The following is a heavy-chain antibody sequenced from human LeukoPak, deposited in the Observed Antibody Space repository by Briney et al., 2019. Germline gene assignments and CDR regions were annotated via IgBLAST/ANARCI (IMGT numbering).Heavy chain of an antibody. V-gene: IGHV4-4*02. Sequence: PSETLSLTCAVSGGSISSSFWWSWLRQPPGKGLKWIGETFHSGSTNSNPSLKSRVTISVDKSKNQFSLKLSSVTAADTAVYYCARAIPYYFDSGSFWDYWGQGTLVTVSS. CDR2: TFHSGST. D-gene: IGHD3-10*01. CDR3: ARAIPYYFDSGSFWDY. J-gene: IGHJ4*02. CDR1: GGSISSSFW.